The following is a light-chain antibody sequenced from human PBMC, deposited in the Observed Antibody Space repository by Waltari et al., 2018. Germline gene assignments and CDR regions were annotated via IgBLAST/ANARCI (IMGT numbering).Light chain of an antibody. Sequence: EIVFTQSPGTLPLSLGERVTLSCRASQSVSSTYLAWYQQKPGQAPRLLIYGAANRAAGIPDRFSGSGSGTVFTLTISRLEPEDFAVYYCQYSACSPPSTFGQGTKLEIK. CDR1: QSVSSTY. V-gene: IGKV3-20*01. J-gene: IGKJ2*02. CDR3: QYSACSPPST. CDR2: GAA.